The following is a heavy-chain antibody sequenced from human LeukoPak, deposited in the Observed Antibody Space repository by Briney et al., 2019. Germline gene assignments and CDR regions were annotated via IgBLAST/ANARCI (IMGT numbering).Heavy chain of an antibody. D-gene: IGHD3-10*01. CDR1: GGTFSSYA. Sequence: SVKVSCKASGGTFSSYAISWVRQAPGQGLEWMGGIIPIFGTPKYAQKFQDRVTITADESTSTAYMELSSLRSEDTAVYYCARVKIGEFHIDNWGQGTLVTVSS. J-gene: IGHJ4*02. V-gene: IGHV1-69*13. CDR2: IIPIFGTP. CDR3: ARVKIGEFHIDN.